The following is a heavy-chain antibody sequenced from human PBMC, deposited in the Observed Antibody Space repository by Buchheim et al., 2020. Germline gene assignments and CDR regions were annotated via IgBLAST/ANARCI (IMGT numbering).Heavy chain of an antibody. CDR1: GFTFSSYG. CDR3: TKDGAIGAIYYYYSGMDV. D-gene: IGHD6-13*01. J-gene: IGHJ6*02. Sequence: QVQLVESGGGVVQPGRSLRLSCAASGFTFSSYGMHWVRQAPGKGLEWVAVIWYDGSNKYYADSVKGRFTISRDNSKNTVYLQMDSLRGEDSAVYYCTKDGAIGAIYYYYSGMDVWGQGTT. V-gene: IGHV3-33*06. CDR2: IWYDGSNK.